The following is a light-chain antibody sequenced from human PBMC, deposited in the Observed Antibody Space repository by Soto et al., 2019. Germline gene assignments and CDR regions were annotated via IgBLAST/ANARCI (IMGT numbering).Light chain of an antibody. V-gene: IGKV3-20*01. CDR1: QSVSSSY. CDR3: QQYGSSRWT. Sequence: EIVLTQSPGTLSLSPGERATLSCRASQSVSSSYLAWYQQKPGQAPRLLIYGASSRATGIPDRFSGSGSGIDFTITISRLEPEDFAVYYCQQYGSSRWTFGQGTKVEIK. CDR2: GAS. J-gene: IGKJ1*01.